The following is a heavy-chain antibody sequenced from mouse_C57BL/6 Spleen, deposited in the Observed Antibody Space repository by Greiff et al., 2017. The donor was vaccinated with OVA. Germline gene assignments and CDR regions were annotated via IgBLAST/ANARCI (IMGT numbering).Heavy chain of an antibody. D-gene: IGHD2-2*01. CDR3: ARSTMVTTNFDY. Sequence: VQLQQPGAELVMPGASVKLSCKASGYTFTSYWMHWVKQRPGQGLEWIGEIDPSDSYTNYNQKFKGKSTLTVDKSSSTAYMQLSSLTSEDSAVYYCARSTMVTTNFDYWGQGTTLTVSS. V-gene: IGHV1-69*01. CDR1: GYTFTSYW. J-gene: IGHJ2*01. CDR2: IDPSDSYT.